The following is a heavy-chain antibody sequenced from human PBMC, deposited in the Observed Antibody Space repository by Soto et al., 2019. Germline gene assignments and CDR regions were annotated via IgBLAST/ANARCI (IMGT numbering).Heavy chain of an antibody. J-gene: IGHJ4*02. CDR2: INHSGST. CDR1: GGSFSGYY. Sequence: SETLSLTCAVYGGSFSGYYWTWIRQPPGTGLEWIGEINHSGSTNYNPSLKSRVTISVDTSKNQFSLKLTSVTAADTAVYYCARDPHYFYDSTGYYDYWGQGTLVTVSS. CDR3: ARDPHYFYDSTGYYDY. V-gene: IGHV4-34*01. D-gene: IGHD3-22*01.